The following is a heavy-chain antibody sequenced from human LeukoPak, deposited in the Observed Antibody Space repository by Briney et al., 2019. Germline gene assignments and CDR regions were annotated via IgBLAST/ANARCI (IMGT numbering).Heavy chain of an antibody. D-gene: IGHD3-22*01. J-gene: IGHJ3*02. Sequence: SETLSLTCAVYGGSFSGYYWSWIRQPPGKGLEWIGEINHSGSTNYNPSLKSRVTISVDTSKNQFSLKLSSVTAAGTAVYYWARGRSVVVILVRAFDIWGQGAMVTVSS. CDR2: INHSGST. CDR1: GGSFSGYY. V-gene: IGHV4-34*01. CDR3: ARGRSVVVILVRAFDI.